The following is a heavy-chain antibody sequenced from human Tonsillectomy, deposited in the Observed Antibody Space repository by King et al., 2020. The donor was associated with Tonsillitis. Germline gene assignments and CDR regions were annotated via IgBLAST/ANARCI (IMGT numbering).Heavy chain of an antibody. J-gene: IGHJ6*02. CDR1: GFTFSTYG. CDR3: AKAKSGVAAADYGMDV. CDR2: TRYDGSNK. V-gene: IGHV3-30*02. Sequence: VQLVESGGGVVRPGGSLRLSCAASGFTFSTYGMHWVRQAPGKGLEWVAVTRYDGSNKYYAESVKGRFTISRDNSKNTLYLQMNSLRAEDTAVYYCAKAKSGVAAADYGMDVWGQGTTVTVSS. D-gene: IGHD6-13*01.